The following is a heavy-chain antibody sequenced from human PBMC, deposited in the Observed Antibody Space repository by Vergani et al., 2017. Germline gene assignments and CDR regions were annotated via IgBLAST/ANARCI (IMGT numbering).Heavy chain of an antibody. Sequence: QVQLQQWGAGLLKPSETLSLTCAVSGGSISSGGYSWTWIRQPPGKGLEWIGYIYHSGSPHYNPSLKSRVTISVDRSKNQFSLKLSSVTAADTAVYYCARGVYGYYFDYWGQGTLVTVSS. CDR1: GGSISSGGYS. D-gene: IGHD2-8*01. J-gene: IGHJ4*02. CDR3: ARGVYGYYFDY. V-gene: IGHV4-30-2*01. CDR2: IYHSGSP.